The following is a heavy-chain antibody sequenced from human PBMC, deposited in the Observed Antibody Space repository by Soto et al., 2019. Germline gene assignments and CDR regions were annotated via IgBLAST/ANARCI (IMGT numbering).Heavy chain of an antibody. CDR2: IYSGGNT. Sequence: PGGSLRLSCAASGFTVSSNYMSWVRQAPGKGLEWVSVIYSGGNTYYADSVKGRFTISRDNSKNTLYLQMNSLRAEDTAVYYCASTYCSGGSCYPTSSADDAFDIWGQGTMVTVSS. J-gene: IGHJ3*02. V-gene: IGHV3-66*01. D-gene: IGHD2-15*01. CDR1: GFTVSSNY. CDR3: ASTYCSGGSCYPTSSADDAFDI.